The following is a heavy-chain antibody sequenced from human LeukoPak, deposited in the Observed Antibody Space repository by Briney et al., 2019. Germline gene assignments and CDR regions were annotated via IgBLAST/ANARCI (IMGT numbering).Heavy chain of an antibody. CDR1: GFIFSNYL. CDR3: AREGDAFDI. CDR2: MRQDGSDK. V-gene: IGHV3-7*01. J-gene: IGHJ3*02. Sequence: GGSLRLSCTASGFIFSNYLMSCVRQAPGKGLEWVANMRQDGSDKYYAEFVKGRFTVSRDDAKNSQYLQMNSLRVEDTAVYYCAREGDAFDIWGQGTLVTVFS.